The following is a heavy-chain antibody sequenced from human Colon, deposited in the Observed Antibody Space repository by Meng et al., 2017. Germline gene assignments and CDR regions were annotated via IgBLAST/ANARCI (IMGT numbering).Heavy chain of an antibody. D-gene: IGHD6-13*01. Sequence: QGQVGQAGAEVKDPGASVKLSCSASGYTFTDYYKHWVRQAPGQGLEWVGRINSGGTNYAQKFQGRVTMTRDTSISTAYMELSSLRPDDTAVYFCARAVKTAADQPYYFDYWGQGTLVTVSS. CDR1: GYTFTDYY. CDR2: INSGGT. J-gene: IGHJ4*02. V-gene: IGHV1-2*06. CDR3: ARAVKTAADQPYYFDY.